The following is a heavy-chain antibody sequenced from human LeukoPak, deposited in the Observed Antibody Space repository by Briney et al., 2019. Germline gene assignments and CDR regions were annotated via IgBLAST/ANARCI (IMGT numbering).Heavy chain of an antibody. J-gene: IGHJ4*02. D-gene: IGHD6-19*01. Sequence: ASVKVSCKASGYTFTSYGNSWVRQAPGQGLEWMGWISAYNGNTNYALKLQGRVTMTTDTSTSAAYMELRSLRSDDTAVYYCARRAVAGSFDYWGQGTLVTVSS. CDR2: ISAYNGNT. CDR3: ARRAVAGSFDY. V-gene: IGHV1-18*01. CDR1: GYTFTSYG.